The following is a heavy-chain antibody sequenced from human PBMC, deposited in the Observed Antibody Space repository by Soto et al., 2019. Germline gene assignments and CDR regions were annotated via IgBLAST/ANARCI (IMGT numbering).Heavy chain of an antibody. V-gene: IGHV1-18*04. J-gene: IGHJ5*02. CDR1: GYTFTSYG. CDR2: ISAYNGNT. D-gene: IGHD2-2*01. Sequence: ASVQVSCKASGYTFTSYGISWVRQAPGQGLEWMGWISAYNGNTNYAQKLQGRVTMTTDTSTSTAYMELRSLRSDDTAVYYCARGDVVVPAANWFDPWGQGTLVTVSS. CDR3: ARGDVVVPAANWFDP.